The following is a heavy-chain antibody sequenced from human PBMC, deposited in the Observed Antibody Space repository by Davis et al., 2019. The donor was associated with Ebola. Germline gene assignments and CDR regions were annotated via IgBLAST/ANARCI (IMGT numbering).Heavy chain of an antibody. CDR2: ISSSSSYI. D-gene: IGHD2-15*01. CDR3: ARSNEGYCSGVSCSPIKFFDY. CDR1: GFTFSSYS. Sequence: GESLKISCAASGFTFSSYSMNWVRQAPGKGLEWVSSISSSSSYIYYADSVKGRFTISRDNAKNSLYLQMNSLRAEDTAVYYCARSNEGYCSGVSCSPIKFFDYWGQGTLVTVSS. J-gene: IGHJ4*02. V-gene: IGHV3-21*01.